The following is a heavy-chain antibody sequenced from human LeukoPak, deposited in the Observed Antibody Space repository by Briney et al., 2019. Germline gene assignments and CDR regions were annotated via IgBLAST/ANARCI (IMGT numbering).Heavy chain of an antibody. CDR1: GFSFSNYA. Sequence: TGGSLRLSCAASGFSFSNYAMHWVRQAPGKGLECVAIISSDGGSTFYVDSLRGRFTISRDNSKNALYLQMGSLGSEDMAVYYCARLRDGYNLADYWGQGTLVTVSS. CDR2: ISSDGGST. D-gene: IGHD5-24*01. V-gene: IGHV3-64*02. CDR3: ARLRDGYNLADY. J-gene: IGHJ4*02.